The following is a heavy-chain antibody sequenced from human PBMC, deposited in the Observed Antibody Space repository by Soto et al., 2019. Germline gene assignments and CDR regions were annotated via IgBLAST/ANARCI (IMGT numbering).Heavy chain of an antibody. CDR3: GREARGYSGYAAVDY. CDR1: GGSISSGGYY. CDR2: IFYSGTT. V-gene: IGHV4-31*03. J-gene: IGHJ4*02. D-gene: IGHD5-12*01. Sequence: QVQLQESGPGLVKPSQTLSLTCTVSGGSISSGGYYWSWIRQLPGKGLEWIGHIFYSGTTYYNPSLKSRVTISLDTSKNQSSLRLSSVTAADTAVYYCGREARGYSGYAAVDYWGQGTLVTVSS.